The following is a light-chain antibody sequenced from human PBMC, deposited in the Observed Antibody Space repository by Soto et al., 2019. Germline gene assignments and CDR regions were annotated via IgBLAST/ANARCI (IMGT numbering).Light chain of an antibody. Sequence: DIQMTQSPSSLPASVGDGVTLTCRASQSISTYLNWYQQKPGKAPKLLIYAESSLQSGVPSRLSGSGSGTDFTLTISSLQPEDFATYYCQQSYTIPYTFGQGTKLEIK. CDR2: AES. V-gene: IGKV1-39*01. CDR1: QSISTY. J-gene: IGKJ2*01. CDR3: QQSYTIPYT.